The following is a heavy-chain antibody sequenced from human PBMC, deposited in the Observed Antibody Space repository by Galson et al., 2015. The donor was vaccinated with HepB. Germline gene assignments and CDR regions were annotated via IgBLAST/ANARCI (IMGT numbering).Heavy chain of an antibody. Sequence: SVKVSCKASGGTFSSYAISWVRQAPGQGLEWMGGIIPIFGTANYAQKFQGRVTITADESTSTAYMELSSLRSEDTAVYYCARVGYSSGWYWDYYYHMDVWGKGTTVTVSS. CDR2: IIPIFGTA. J-gene: IGHJ6*03. D-gene: IGHD6-19*01. CDR3: ARVGYSSGWYWDYYYHMDV. CDR1: GGTFSSYA. V-gene: IGHV1-69*13.